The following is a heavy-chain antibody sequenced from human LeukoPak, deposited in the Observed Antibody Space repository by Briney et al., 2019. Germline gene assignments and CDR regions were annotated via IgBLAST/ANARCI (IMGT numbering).Heavy chain of an antibody. D-gene: IGHD4-17*01. V-gene: IGHV4-59*08. Sequence: SETLSLTCTVSGGSISSYYWSWIRQPPGKGLEWIGYIYYSGSTNYNPSLKSRVTISVDTSKNQFSLKLSSVTAADTAVYYCARSEGTVTTGWYFDLWGRGTLVTVSS. CDR3: ARSEGTVTTGWYFDL. CDR1: GGSISSYY. CDR2: IYYSGST. J-gene: IGHJ2*01.